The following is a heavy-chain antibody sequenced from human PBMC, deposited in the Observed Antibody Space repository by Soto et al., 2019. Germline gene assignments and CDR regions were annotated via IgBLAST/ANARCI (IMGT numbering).Heavy chain of an antibody. CDR2: IYYSGST. CDR3: ARALYSSGWYEAGDYYYGMDV. Sequence: SETLSLTCAVYGGSFSSYYWSWIRQPPGKGLEWIGYIYYSGSTNYNPSLKSRVTISVDTSKNQFSLKLSSVTAADTAVYYCARALYSSGWYEAGDYYYGMDVWGQGTTVTV. V-gene: IGHV4-59*01. CDR1: GGSFSSYY. D-gene: IGHD6-19*01. J-gene: IGHJ6*02.